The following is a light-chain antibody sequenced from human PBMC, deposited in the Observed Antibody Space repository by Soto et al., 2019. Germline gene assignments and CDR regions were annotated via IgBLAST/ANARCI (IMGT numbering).Light chain of an antibody. V-gene: IGKV1-27*01. CDR2: AAS. Sequence: DIQMTQSPTSLSASVGDRVTITCRASQDIRNFVAWYQQKPVKAPKLLIYAASTLQSAAPPRVSGGGSATDFTVTIISLQPEDVATYACEKYSSVPVFGPGTKVEIK. CDR1: QDIRNF. CDR3: EKYSSVPV. J-gene: IGKJ3*01.